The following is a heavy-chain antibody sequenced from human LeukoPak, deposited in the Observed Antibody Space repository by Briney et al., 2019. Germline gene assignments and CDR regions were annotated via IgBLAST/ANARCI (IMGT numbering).Heavy chain of an antibody. CDR1: GGSFSGYY. D-gene: IGHD6-19*01. V-gene: IGHV4-4*07. J-gene: IGHJ4*02. Sequence: SETLSLTCAVYGGSFSGYYWSWIRQPAGKGLEWIGRIYTSGSTNSNPSLKSRVTMSVDTSKNQFSLKLSSVTAADTAVYYCARDPSGPLAAVAGTDYWGQGTLVTVSS. CDR2: IYTSGST. CDR3: ARDPSGPLAAVAGTDY.